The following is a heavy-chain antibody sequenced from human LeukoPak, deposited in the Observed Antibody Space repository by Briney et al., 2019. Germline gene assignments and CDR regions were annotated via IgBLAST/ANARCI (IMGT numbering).Heavy chain of an antibody. CDR1: GFTFSVYA. J-gene: IGHJ4*02. V-gene: IGHV3-33*08. D-gene: IGHD6-19*01. CDR2: IWFTGTNN. CDR3: ARVGATVASMGY. Sequence: GGSLRLSCAASGFTFSVYAMHWVRQAPGKGLEWVAVIWFTGTNNYYADSVRGRFTISRDDSKNTLYLQMNSLRAEDTAVYYCARVGATVASMGYWGQGTLVTVSS.